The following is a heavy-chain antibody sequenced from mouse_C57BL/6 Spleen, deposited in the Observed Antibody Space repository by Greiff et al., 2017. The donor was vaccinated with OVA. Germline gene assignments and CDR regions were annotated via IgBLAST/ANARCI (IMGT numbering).Heavy chain of an antibody. CDR3: ARKDYGSSSAWLAY. V-gene: IGHV1-50*01. CDR1: GYTFTSYW. Sequence: VQLQQPGAELVKPGASVKLSCKASGYTFTSYWMQWVKQRPGQGLEWIGEIDPSDSYTNYNQKFKGKATLTVDTSSSTAYMQLSSLTSEDSAVYYCARKDYGSSSAWLAYWGQGTLVTVSA. J-gene: IGHJ3*01. D-gene: IGHD1-1*01. CDR2: IDPSDSYT.